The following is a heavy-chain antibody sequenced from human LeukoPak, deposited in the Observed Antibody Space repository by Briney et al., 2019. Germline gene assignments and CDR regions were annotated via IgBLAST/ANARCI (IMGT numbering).Heavy chain of an antibody. CDR2: ISIGGGST. J-gene: IGHJ4*02. D-gene: IGHD3-3*01. CDR1: GFTLSSYA. Sequence: QSGGSLRLSCAASGFTLSSYAMHWVRQAPGKGLEYVSAISIGGGSTHYANSVKGRFTISRDNSKNTLYLQMGSLRAEDMAVYYCARPYYDIWSAYVYWGQGTLVTVSS. CDR3: ARPYYDIWSAYVY. V-gene: IGHV3-64*01.